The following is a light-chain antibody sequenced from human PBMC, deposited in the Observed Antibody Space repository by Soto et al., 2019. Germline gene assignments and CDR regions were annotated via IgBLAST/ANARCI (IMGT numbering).Light chain of an antibody. CDR3: SSYTSSSTRV. CDR2: DVT. V-gene: IGLV2-14*01. CDR1: SSDVGGYNY. J-gene: IGLJ3*02. Sequence: QSALTQPASVSGSPGQSITISCTGTSSDVGGYNYVSWYQQRPGKAPKLMIYDVTNRPSGVSNRFSGSKSGNTASLTISGLQAEDEADYYCSSYTSSSTRVFGGGIKLTVL.